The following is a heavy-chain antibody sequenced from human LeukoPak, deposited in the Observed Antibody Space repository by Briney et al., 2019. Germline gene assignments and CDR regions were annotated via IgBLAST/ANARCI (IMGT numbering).Heavy chain of an antibody. D-gene: IGHD3-22*01. CDR1: GGSISSYY. CDR2: IYYSGST. J-gene: IGHJ1*01. V-gene: IGHV4-59*01. Sequence: SETLSLTCTVSGGSISSYYWSWIRQPPGKGLEWIGYIYYSGSTNYNPSLKSRITISVDTSKNQFSLKLSSVTAADTAVYYWARAAYYYDSSGYYSHAEYFQHWGQGTLVTVSS. CDR3: ARAAYYYDSSGYYSHAEYFQH.